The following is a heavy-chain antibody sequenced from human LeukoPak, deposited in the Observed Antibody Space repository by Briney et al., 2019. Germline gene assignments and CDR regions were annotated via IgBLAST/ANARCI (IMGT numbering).Heavy chain of an antibody. V-gene: IGHV1-2*02. Sequence: ASVKVSCKASGYTFTGYYMHWVRQAPGQGLEWMGWINPNSGGTNYAQKFQGRVTMTRDTSISTAYMELSRLRSDDTAVYYCARDGLVAHYYYYMDVWGKGTTVTVSS. CDR1: GYTFTGYY. J-gene: IGHJ6*03. D-gene: IGHD2-15*01. CDR3: ARDGLVAHYYYYMDV. CDR2: INPNSGGT.